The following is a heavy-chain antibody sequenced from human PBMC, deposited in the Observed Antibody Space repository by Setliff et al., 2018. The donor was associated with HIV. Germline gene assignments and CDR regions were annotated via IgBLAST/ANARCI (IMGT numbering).Heavy chain of an antibody. CDR3: ARDQADTYNYLLSGAFDF. Sequence: SETLSLTCTVSGASITSGSFYWSWIRQPAGRGLEWIGRVYTSGTTNYNPSLKSRVTISVDTSKNQFSLKLSSVTAADTALYYCARDQADTYNYLLSGAFDFWGQGTMVTVSS. V-gene: IGHV4-61*02. CDR1: GASITSGSFY. J-gene: IGHJ3*01. CDR2: VYTSGTT. D-gene: IGHD3-10*01.